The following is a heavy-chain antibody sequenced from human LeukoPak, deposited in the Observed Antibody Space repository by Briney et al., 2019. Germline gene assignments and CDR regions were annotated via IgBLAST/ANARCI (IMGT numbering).Heavy chain of an antibody. Sequence: GGSLRLSCAASGFTFSSYSMNWVRQAPGKGLEWVSSISSSSSYIYYADSVKGRFTISRDNAKNSLYLQMNSLRAEDTAVYYCARDVVLGYCSSTSCYEXXXFDPWGQGTLVTVSS. V-gene: IGHV3-21*01. CDR1: GFTFSSYS. D-gene: IGHD2-2*01. CDR2: ISSSSSYI. CDR3: ARDVVLGYCSSTSCYEXXXFDP. J-gene: IGHJ5*02.